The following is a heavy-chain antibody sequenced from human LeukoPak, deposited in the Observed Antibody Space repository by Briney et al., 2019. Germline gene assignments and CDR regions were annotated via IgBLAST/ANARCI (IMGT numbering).Heavy chain of an antibody. CDR3: AGERGEEYSSGWYKRNYFDN. Sequence: ASETLSLTCSVSGDSFSSVKDYWAWIRQPPGKGLEWIASGDYSGGTYYNPSLESRVAISADMSKNQFSLKLTSVTGADTAVYYCAGERGEEYSSGWYKRNYFDNWGQGIRVTVSS. V-gene: IGHV4-39*07. J-gene: IGHJ4*02. CDR1: GDSFSSVKDY. CDR2: GDYSGGT. D-gene: IGHD6-19*01.